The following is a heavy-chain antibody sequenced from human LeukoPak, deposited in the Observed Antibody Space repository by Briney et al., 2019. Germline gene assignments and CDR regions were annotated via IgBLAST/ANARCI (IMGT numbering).Heavy chain of an antibody. CDR1: GFTFSSYA. J-gene: IGHJ4*02. CDR2: ISGSGGNT. V-gene: IGHV3-23*01. D-gene: IGHD2-21*01. Sequence: PGGSLRLSCAASGFTFSSYAMSWVRQAPGKGLEWVSAISGSGGNTYYADSVKGRFTISRDNAKNSLYLQMNSLRAEDTAVYYCARDFSVITFDYWGQGTLVTVSS. CDR3: ARDFSVITFDY.